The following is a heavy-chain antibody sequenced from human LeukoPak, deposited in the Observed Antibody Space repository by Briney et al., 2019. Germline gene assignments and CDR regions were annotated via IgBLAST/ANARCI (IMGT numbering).Heavy chain of an antibody. CDR3: ASRLGDYDDY. V-gene: IGHV4-4*07. CDR2: IYTSGST. CDR1: GGSISSYY. J-gene: IGHJ4*02. D-gene: IGHD3-22*01. Sequence: PSETLSLTCTASGGSISSYYWSWIRQPAGKGLEWIGRIYTSGSTNYYPSLKRRLTMTVNTYENQFSLQLSSVTAADTAVYYCASRLGDYDDYWGQGTLVTVSS.